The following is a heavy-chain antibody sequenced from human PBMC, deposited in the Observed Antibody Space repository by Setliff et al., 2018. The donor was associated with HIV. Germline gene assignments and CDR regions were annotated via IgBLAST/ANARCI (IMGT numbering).Heavy chain of an antibody. J-gene: IGHJ4*02. Sequence: ASVKVSCKASGYTFTGYYMHWVRQAPGQGLEWMGWINTDTGNPTYAQGLTGRFVFSLDTSVNTAYLQISSLKTEDSAVYYCARGPPSQVDYWGQGTLVTVSS. V-gene: IGHV7-4-1*02. CDR1: GYTFTGYY. CDR2: INTDTGNP. CDR3: ARGPPSQVDY.